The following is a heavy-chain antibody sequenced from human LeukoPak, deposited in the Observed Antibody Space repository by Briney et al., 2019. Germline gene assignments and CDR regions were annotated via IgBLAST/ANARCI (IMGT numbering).Heavy chain of an antibody. Sequence: ASVKVSCKASGYTFTGYYMHWVRQAPGQGLEWMGWINPNSGGTNYAQKFQSRVTMTRDTSISTAYMELSRLRSDDTAVYYCARDEWELLPLGFDYWGQGTLVTVSS. CDR2: INPNSGGT. V-gene: IGHV1-2*02. CDR3: ARDEWELLPLGFDY. CDR1: GYTFTGYY. D-gene: IGHD1-26*01. J-gene: IGHJ4*02.